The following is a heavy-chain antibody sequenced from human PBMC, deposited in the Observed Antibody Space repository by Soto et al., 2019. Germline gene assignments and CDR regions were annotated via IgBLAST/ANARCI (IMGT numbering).Heavy chain of an antibody. CDR2: TSGSGGDT. D-gene: IGHD1-26*01. CDR1: GFTFSTYG. J-gene: IGHJ4*02. Sequence: GGSLRLSCAASGFTFSTYGMSGVRQAPGKGLEWVSVTSGSGGDTFYADSVKGRFTISRDNSKNTLYLQMSSLRVEDTAVYYSAKMNGGSSYAPIDYSGEGTPVTVSS. V-gene: IGHV3-23*01. CDR3: AKMNGGSSYAPIDY.